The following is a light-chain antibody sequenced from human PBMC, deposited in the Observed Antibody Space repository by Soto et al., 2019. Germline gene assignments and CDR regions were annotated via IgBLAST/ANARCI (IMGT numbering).Light chain of an antibody. Sequence: DIQMTQSPSFVSAAVGDRVTLTCRASQDISNLLAWYQQKPGQAPTLLIYATFNLKRGVPSRFSGSGSGTDFTLTISGLQPEAFATYYCQQASSFPRTLGQGTKVEIK. CDR2: ATF. J-gene: IGKJ1*01. V-gene: IGKV1-12*01. CDR3: QQASSFPRT. CDR1: QDISNL.